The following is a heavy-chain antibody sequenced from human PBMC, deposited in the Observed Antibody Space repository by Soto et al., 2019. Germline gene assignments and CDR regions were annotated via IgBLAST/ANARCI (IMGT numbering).Heavy chain of an antibody. CDR2: IYPGDSDT. V-gene: IGHV5-51*01. D-gene: IGHD5-12*01. Sequence: PGESLKISCRGSGYSFTSYWIGWVRQMPWKGLEWMGIIYPGDSDTRYSPSFQGQVTISADKSISTAYLQWSSLKASDTAMYYCARHRGVPIVATSRHYYYYYGMDVWGQGTTVTVSS. CDR3: ARHRGVPIVATSRHYYYYYGMDV. J-gene: IGHJ6*02. CDR1: GYSFTSYW.